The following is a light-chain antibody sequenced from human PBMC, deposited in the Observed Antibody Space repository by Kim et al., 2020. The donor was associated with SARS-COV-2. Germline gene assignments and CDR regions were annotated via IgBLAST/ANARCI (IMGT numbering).Light chain of an antibody. CDR1: ERGSS. CDR2: GAF. Sequence: WPGERAPLAWRASERGSSIAWYQRKPGQAPSLLSYGAFTRATGIPDRFSGSGSGTDFTLTISRLGPEDFAVYFCQQHGSSPITFGQGTRLEIK. V-gene: IGKV3-20*01. CDR3: QQHGSSPIT. J-gene: IGKJ5*01.